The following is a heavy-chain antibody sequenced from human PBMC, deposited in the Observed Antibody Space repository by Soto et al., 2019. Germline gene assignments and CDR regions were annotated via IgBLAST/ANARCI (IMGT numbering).Heavy chain of an antibody. V-gene: IGHV5-51*01. CDR1: GEGSTIYW. J-gene: IGHJ6*02. CDR2: IYPGDSDT. D-gene: IGHD3-22*01. Sequence: GGALRISSEGSGEGSTIYWIGWVRQMPGKGLEWMGIIYPGDSDTTYSPSFQGQVTISADKSISTAYLQWSSLKASDTAMYYCARHGPRVYYDNSDYYYYGMDVWGQGTTVTVSS. CDR3: ARHGPRVYYDNSDYYYYGMDV.